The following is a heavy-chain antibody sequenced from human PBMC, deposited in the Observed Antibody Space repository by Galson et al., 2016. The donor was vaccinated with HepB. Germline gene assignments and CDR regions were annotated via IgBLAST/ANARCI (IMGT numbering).Heavy chain of an antibody. CDR3: ARDYPGSSGNVGTFDI. J-gene: IGHJ3*02. D-gene: IGHD6-19*01. V-gene: IGHV3-53*01. CDR1: GFTVSRYY. CDR2: IYSGGGT. Sequence: SLRLSCAASGFTVSRYYMSWVRQAPGKGLEWVSVIYSGGGTFNADSVKGRFTISRDNPRNTLYVQMNNLRAEDMAVYYCARDYPGSSGNVGTFDIWGQGTMVAVSS.